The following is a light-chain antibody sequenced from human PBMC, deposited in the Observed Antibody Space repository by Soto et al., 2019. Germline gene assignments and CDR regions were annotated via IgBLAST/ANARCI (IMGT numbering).Light chain of an antibody. CDR1: QSISSW. J-gene: IGKJ5*01. CDR3: QQYNAYPLT. V-gene: IGKV1-5*01. CDR2: DAS. Sequence: DIQMTQSPSTLSASVGDRVTITCRASQSISSWLAWYQQKPGKAPKLLIYDASSLESGVPSRFSGSGSGTEFTLTISSLQPDDFATYYCQQYNAYPLTFGQGTRLEIK.